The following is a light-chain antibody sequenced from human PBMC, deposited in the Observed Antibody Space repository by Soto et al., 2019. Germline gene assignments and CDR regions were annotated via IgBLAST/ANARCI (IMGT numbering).Light chain of an antibody. J-gene: IGKJ1*01. CDR1: QSISSW. Sequence: DIQMTQSPSTLSASVGDRVTITCRASQSISSWLAWYQQKPGKAPKLLIYDASSLESGVPSRFSGSGSGTEFTLTISSLQPEDVATYYCQKYYTAPETFGQGTKVDIK. CDR2: DAS. CDR3: QKYYTAPET. V-gene: IGKV1-5*01.